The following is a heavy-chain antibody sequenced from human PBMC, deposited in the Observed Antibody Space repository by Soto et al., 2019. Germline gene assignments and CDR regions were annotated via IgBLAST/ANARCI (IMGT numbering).Heavy chain of an antibody. D-gene: IGHD2-2*01. CDR1: GGSISSGGYS. Sequence: PSETLSLTCAVSGGSISSGGYSWSWIRQPPGKGLEWIGYIYHSGSTYYNPSLKSRVTISVDRSKNQFSLKLSSVTAADTAVYYCARGHCSSTSCYAFDYWGQGTLVTVSS. J-gene: IGHJ4*02. CDR3: ARGHCSSTSCYAFDY. V-gene: IGHV4-30-2*01. CDR2: IYHSGST.